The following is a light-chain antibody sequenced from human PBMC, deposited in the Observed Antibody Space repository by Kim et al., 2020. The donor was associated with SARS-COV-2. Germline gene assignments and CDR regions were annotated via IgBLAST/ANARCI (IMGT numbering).Light chain of an antibody. J-gene: IGLJ2*01. Sequence: SSELTQDPAVSVALGQTVRITCQGDSLRKYYASWYQQKPGQAPILVIYAKNNRPSGIPDRFSGSSSENTASLTITGAQAEDEADYYCDSRDSSGNLVFGGGTQLTVL. CDR1: SLRKYY. V-gene: IGLV3-19*01. CDR3: DSRDSSGNLV. CDR2: AKN.